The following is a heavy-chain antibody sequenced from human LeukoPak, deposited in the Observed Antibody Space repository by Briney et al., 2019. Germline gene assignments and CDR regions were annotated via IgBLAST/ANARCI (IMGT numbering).Heavy chain of an antibody. Sequence: GGSLRLSCAASGFTFSKARMSWVRQAPGKGLEMVGRIQSKSDGGTTDSAATVKDRFTISRDDLKNTVHLHMNSLKTGDPAVYYCTSGGDCRTTSCYTDWGQGTLVTVSS. V-gene: IGHV3-15*01. CDR3: TSGGDCRTTSCYTD. CDR2: IQSKSDGGTT. J-gene: IGHJ4*02. CDR1: GFTFSKAR. D-gene: IGHD2-2*02.